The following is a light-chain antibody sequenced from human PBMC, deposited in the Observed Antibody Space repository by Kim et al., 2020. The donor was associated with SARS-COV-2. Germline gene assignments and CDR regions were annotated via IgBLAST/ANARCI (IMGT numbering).Light chain of an antibody. CDR2: GAS. J-gene: IGKJ3*01. CDR1: QGVSSR. Sequence: DIQMTQSPSSVSASVGDRVTITCRASQGVSSRLAWYQQKAGRAPKLLIYGASSLQSGVPSRFSGSGSGTDFTLTISSLQPEDFATSFCQQANSFPFTFGPGTKVDIK. V-gene: IGKV1-12*02. CDR3: QQANSFPFT.